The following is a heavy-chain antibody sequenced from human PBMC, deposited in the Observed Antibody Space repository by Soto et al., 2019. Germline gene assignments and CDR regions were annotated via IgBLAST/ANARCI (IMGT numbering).Heavy chain of an antibody. V-gene: IGHV1-18*01. D-gene: IGHD3-22*01. Sequence: GASVKVSCKASGYTFTSYGISWVRQAPGQGLEWMGWISAYNGNTNYAQKLQGRVTMTTDTSTSTAYMELRSLRSDDTAVYYCAREVDYYGSSGHDDAFDIWGQGTMVNVSS. CDR2: ISAYNGNT. J-gene: IGHJ3*02. CDR1: GYTFTSYG. CDR3: AREVDYYGSSGHDDAFDI.